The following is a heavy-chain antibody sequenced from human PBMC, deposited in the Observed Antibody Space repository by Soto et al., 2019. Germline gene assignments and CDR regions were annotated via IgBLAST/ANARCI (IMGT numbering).Heavy chain of an antibody. V-gene: IGHV2-5*02. CDR2: IYWDDDK. CDR1: GFSLSTSGVG. D-gene: IGHD2-15*01. Sequence: TLTLTCTFSGFSLSTSGVGVGWIRQPPGKALEWLALIYWDDDKRYSPSLKSRLTITKDTSKNQVVLTMTNMDPVDTATYYCAHQVVVAVYYYYYMDVWGKGTTVTVSS. CDR3: AHQVVVAVYYYYYMDV. J-gene: IGHJ6*03.